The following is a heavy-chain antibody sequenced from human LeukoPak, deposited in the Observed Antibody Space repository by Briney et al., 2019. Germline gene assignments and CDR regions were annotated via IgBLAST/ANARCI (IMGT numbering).Heavy chain of an antibody. V-gene: IGHV3-11*01. Sequence: SLRLSCALATLTSVDYYMSWIRHAPRNGPEWVSYIISSGTPIYYADSVKGRFTISRDNAKNSLYLQMNSLRAEDTAVYYCARVDYSSGWYYFDYWGQGTLVTVSS. CDR3: ARVDYSSGWYYFDY. D-gene: IGHD6-19*01. J-gene: IGHJ4*02. CDR2: IISSGTPI. CDR1: TLTSVDYY.